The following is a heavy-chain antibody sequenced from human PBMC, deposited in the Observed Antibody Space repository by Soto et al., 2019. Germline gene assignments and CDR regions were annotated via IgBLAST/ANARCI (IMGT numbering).Heavy chain of an antibody. Sequence: ASVKVSCKASGYTFTGYYMHWVRQAPGQGLEWMGWINPNSGGTNYAQKFQGWVTMTRDTSISTAYMELSRLRSDDTAVYYCARGYCGGDCYSGNYYYYGMDVWGQGTTVT. J-gene: IGHJ6*02. V-gene: IGHV1-2*04. D-gene: IGHD2-21*02. CDR3: ARGYCGGDCYSGNYYYYGMDV. CDR2: INPNSGGT. CDR1: GYTFTGYY.